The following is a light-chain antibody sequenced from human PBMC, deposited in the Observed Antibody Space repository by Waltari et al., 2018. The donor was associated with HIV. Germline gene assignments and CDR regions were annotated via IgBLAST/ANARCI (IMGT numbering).Light chain of an antibody. V-gene: IGLV2-14*03. CDR2: DVS. J-gene: IGLJ1*01. Sequence: QSALTQPASVSGSPGQSITISCTGTSSDVGGYNYVSWYQQHPGKAPKLMIYDVSNRPSGVSNRFSGSKSGNTASLTISGLQAEDEADYYCSSYTSSSPYAFGTGTKVIVL. CDR1: SSDVGGYNY. CDR3: SSYTSSSPYA.